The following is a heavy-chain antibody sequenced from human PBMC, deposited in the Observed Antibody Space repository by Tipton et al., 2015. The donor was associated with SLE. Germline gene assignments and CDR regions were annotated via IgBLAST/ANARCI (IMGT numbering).Heavy chain of an antibody. CDR1: GASINSNF. Sequence: TLSLTCTVSGASINSNFWSWIRQSPGKGLEWIGYIYYSGSTNYNPSLKSRVTISVDTSKNQFSLKLSSVTAADTAVYYCARGGGVALDFDYWGQGTLVTVSS. CDR2: IYYSGST. CDR3: ARGGGVALDFDY. D-gene: IGHD2-15*01. J-gene: IGHJ4*02. V-gene: IGHV4-59*01.